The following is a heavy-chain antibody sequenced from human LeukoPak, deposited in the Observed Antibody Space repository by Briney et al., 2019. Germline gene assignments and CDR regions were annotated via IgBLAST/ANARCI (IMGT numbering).Heavy chain of an antibody. CDR1: GTTFSGFW. V-gene: IGHV3-74*01. D-gene: IGHD4-23*01. CDR2: INSDGSST. J-gene: IGHJ4*02. CDR3: ARGLTPGGGNSAAY. Sequence: GGSLRLSCAGSGTTFSGFWMHWVRQPPGKGLVWVSRINSDGSSTNYADSVKGRFTISRDNAKNTLYLQMNSLRAEDTGVYYCARGLTPGGGNSAAYWGQGTLVTVSS.